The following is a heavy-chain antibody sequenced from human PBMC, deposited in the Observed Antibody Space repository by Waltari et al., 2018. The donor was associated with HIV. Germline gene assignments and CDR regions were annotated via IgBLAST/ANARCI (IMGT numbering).Heavy chain of an antibody. CDR3: ARVRMGAGDAFDV. D-gene: IGHD1-26*01. J-gene: IGHJ3*01. Sequence: LVQSGAEVKKPGQSLKISCQASGYSFVSFWIGGVRQTPGKGLEWVGNIYPADSDTKYSPTFEGQVTMSRDETVNTAYLQGRRLKSSDTGTYFCARVRMGAGDAFDVWGQGTTVTVSS. CDR2: IYPADSDT. CDR1: GYSFVSFW. V-gene: IGHV5-51*01.